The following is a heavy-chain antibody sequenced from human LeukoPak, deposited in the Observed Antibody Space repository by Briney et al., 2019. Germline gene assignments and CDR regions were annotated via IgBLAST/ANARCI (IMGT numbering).Heavy chain of an antibody. D-gene: IGHD3-10*01. CDR1: GYTFTSYD. CDR3: ARGRLVWFGERKDYYMDV. Sequence: VASVKVSCKASGYTFTSYDINWVRQATGQGLEWMGWMNPNSGNTGYAQKFQRRVTITRNTSISTAYMELSSLRSEDTAVYYCARGRLVWFGERKDYYMDVWGKGTTVTVSS. J-gene: IGHJ6*03. V-gene: IGHV1-8*03. CDR2: MNPNSGNT.